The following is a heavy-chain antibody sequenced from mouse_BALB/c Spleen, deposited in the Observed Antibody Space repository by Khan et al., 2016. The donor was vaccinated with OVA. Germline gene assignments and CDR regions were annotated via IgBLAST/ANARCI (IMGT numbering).Heavy chain of an antibody. CDR3: ARGGKGGFAY. Sequence: EVELVESGGGLVQPGGSRKLSCAASGFTFSDYGMAWVRQAPGKGPEWVAFVSSLAYNFYYADTVTGRFTISRENAKNTLYLEMSRLRSEDTAMDCCARGGKGGFAYWGQGTLVTVSA. CDR2: VSSLAYNF. CDR1: GFTFSDYG. J-gene: IGHJ3*01. V-gene: IGHV5-15*02.